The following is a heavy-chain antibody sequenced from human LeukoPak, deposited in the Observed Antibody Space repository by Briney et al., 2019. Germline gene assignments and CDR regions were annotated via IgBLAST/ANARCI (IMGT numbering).Heavy chain of an antibody. CDR3: ASGFVGATDAIDI. D-gene: IGHD1-26*01. CDR2: IYSGGST. V-gene: IGHV3-53*01. CDR1: GFTVSSNY. J-gene: IGHJ3*02. Sequence: WGSLRLSCAASGFTVSSNYMSWVRQDPGKGLECVSVIYSGGSTYYADSVKGRFTISRDNSKNTLYLQMNSLRAEDTAVYYCASGFVGATDAIDIWGQGTMVTVSS.